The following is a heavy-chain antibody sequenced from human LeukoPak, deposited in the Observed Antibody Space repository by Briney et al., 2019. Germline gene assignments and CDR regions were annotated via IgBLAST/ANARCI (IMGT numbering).Heavy chain of an antibody. CDR2: ITGDGGRT. V-gene: IGHV3-43*02. D-gene: IGHD6-19*01. J-gene: IGHJ4*02. CDR1: GFTFDDYA. CDR3: AKEGPIAVAGYFDY. Sequence: PGGSLRLSCAASGFTFDDYAMHWVCQAPGKGLEWVSLITGDGGRTYYADSVKGRFTISRDNSKNSLYLQMNSLRTEATALYYCAKEGPIAVAGYFDYWGQGTLVTVSS.